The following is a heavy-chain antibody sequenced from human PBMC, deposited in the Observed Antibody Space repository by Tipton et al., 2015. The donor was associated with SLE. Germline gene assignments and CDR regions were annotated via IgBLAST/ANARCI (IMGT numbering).Heavy chain of an antibody. Sequence: QLVQSGAKVKKPGATVKVSCKASGYSFTTYPIYWVRQAPGQGLEWMGSIDTGSSDTRYSQKFQGRVSIIRDISATTAFMELSSLRSEDTAVYYCARGEYYSSGFNEFDTWGQGTLVTVSS. D-gene: IGHD6-19*01. V-gene: IGHV1-3*04. CDR3: ARGEYYSSGFNEFDT. CDR2: IDTGSSDT. J-gene: IGHJ4*02. CDR1: GYSFTTYP.